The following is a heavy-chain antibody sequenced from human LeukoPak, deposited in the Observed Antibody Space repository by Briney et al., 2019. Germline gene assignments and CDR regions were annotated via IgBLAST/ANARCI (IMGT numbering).Heavy chain of an antibody. CDR1: GGSISSGSYY. Sequence: SETLSLTCTVSGGSISSGSYYWSWIRQPAGKGLEWLGRIYTSGSTNYNPSLKSRVTISVDTSKNQFSLKLSSVTAADTAVYYCARDHLRDGYNHDAFDIWGQGTMVTVSS. CDR2: IYTSGST. CDR3: ARDHLRDGYNHDAFDI. D-gene: IGHD5-24*01. J-gene: IGHJ3*02. V-gene: IGHV4-61*02.